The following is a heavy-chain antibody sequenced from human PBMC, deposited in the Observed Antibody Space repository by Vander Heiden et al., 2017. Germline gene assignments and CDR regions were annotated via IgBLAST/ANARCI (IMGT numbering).Heavy chain of an antibody. V-gene: IGHV3-33*01. CDR3: ARGAIFGVVIIDNY. J-gene: IGHJ4*02. CDR1: GFTFSSYG. D-gene: IGHD3-3*01. Sequence: QVQLVESGGGVVQPGRSLRLSCAASGFTFSSYGMHWVRQAPGKGLEWVAVIWYDGSNKNYADSVKGRFTISRDNSKNTLYLQMNSLRAEDTAVYYCARGAIFGVVIIDNYWGQGTLVTVSS. CDR2: IWYDGSNK.